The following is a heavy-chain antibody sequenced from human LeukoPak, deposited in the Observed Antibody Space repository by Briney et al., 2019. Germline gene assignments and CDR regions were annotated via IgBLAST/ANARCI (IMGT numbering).Heavy chain of an antibody. Sequence: ASVKVSCKASGYTFTGYYMHWVRQAPGQGLDWMGRINPNSGGTNYAQKFQGRVTMTRDTSISTAYMELSRLRSDDTAVYYCAIRGKNWGSGFDYWGQGTLVTVSS. CDR3: AIRGKNWGSGFDY. V-gene: IGHV1-2*06. D-gene: IGHD7-27*01. CDR1: GYTFTGYY. J-gene: IGHJ4*02. CDR2: INPNSGGT.